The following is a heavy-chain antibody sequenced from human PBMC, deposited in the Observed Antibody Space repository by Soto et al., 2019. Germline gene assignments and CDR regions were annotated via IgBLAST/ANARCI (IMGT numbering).Heavy chain of an antibody. D-gene: IGHD6-6*01. CDR1: GGTFSSYA. CDR3: ASGIAARPPYYYYYGMDV. V-gene: IGHV1-69*13. Sequence: SVKVSCKASGGTFSSYAISWVRQAPGQGLEWMGGIIPIFGTANYAQKFQGRVTITADESTSTAYMELSSLRSEDTAVYYCASGIAARPPYYYYYGMDVWGQGTTVTVS. CDR2: IIPIFGTA. J-gene: IGHJ6*02.